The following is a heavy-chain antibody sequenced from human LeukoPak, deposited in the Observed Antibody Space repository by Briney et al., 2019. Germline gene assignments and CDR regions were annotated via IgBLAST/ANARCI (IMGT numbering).Heavy chain of an antibody. CDR1: GYSSNSYW. D-gene: IGHD2-15*01. Sequence: GESLKISCQGSGYSSNSYWIAWVRQMPGKGLGWMGIIYPGDSDTRYSPSFRGQITISADKSINTAYLRWSSLKASDTAMYYCARAYYCGGGSCKLEYWGQGTLVTVSS. V-gene: IGHV5-51*01. J-gene: IGHJ4*02. CDR3: ARAYYCGGGSCKLEY. CDR2: IYPGDSDT.